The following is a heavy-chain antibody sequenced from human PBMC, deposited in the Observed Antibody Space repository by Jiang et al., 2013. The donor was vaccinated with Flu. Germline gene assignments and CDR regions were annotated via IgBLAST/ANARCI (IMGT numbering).Heavy chain of an antibody. D-gene: IGHD1-26*01. V-gene: IGHV1-69*01. CDR2: IIPIFGTA. Sequence: GAEVKKPGSSVKVSCKASGGTFSSYAISWVRQAPGQGLEWMGGIIPIFGTANYAQKFQGRVTITADESTSTAYMELSSLRSEDTAVYYCATPRTEVGATPIFHSWGQGTLVTVSS. CDR1: GGTFSSYA. CDR3: ATPRTEVGATPIFHS. J-gene: IGHJ4*02.